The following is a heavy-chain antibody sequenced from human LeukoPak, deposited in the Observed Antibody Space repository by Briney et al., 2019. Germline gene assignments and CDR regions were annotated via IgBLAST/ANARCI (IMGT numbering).Heavy chain of an antibody. Sequence: GGFLRLSCAASGFNFDRYTIHWVRQAPGKGLEWFSLAGWAGGTTFYSNSVRGRFTISRDSGRKSVYLQMNSLTTDDTAFYFCAKELDTMFFDYWGQGALVTVSS. D-gene: IGHD3-10*02. J-gene: IGHJ4*02. CDR2: AGWAGGTT. V-gene: IGHV3-43*01. CDR3: AKELDTMFFDY. CDR1: GFNFDRYT.